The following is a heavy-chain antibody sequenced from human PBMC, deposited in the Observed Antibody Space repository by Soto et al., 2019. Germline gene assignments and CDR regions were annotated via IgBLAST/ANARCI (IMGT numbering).Heavy chain of an antibody. D-gene: IGHD3-10*01. CDR2: ISSSSSYI. J-gene: IGHJ3*02. V-gene: IGHV3-21*01. Sequence: GGSLRLSCAASGFTFSSYSMNWVRQAPGKGLEWVSSISSSSSYIYYADSVKGRFTISRDNAKNSLYLQMNSLRAEDTAVYYCASKNYYGSGSLDAFDIWGQGTMVTVS. CDR1: GFTFSSYS. CDR3: ASKNYYGSGSLDAFDI.